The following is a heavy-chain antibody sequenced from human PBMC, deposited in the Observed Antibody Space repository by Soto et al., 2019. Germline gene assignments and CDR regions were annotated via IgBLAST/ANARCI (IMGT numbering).Heavy chain of an antibody. Sequence: GGSLRLSCEASEGTFRRYSMHWVRQAPGKGLEWVGVTSYDGKVQYYGDSVKGRFTISRDNSKNTVYLQMNSLRDEDTAIYYYAKEYGNDYWYFDYWGQGTLVTVSS. V-gene: IGHV3-30*18. CDR2: TSYDGKVQ. CDR3: AKEYGNDYWYFDY. CDR1: EGTFRRYS. D-gene: IGHD5-12*01. J-gene: IGHJ4*02.